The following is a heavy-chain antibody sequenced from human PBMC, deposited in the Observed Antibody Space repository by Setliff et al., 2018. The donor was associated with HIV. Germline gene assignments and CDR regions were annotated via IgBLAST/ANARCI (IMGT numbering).Heavy chain of an antibody. D-gene: IGHD1-1*01. V-gene: IGHV4-61*09. J-gene: IGHJ4*02. CDR3: ARRGTNEKFDY. CDR2: ISTSWRT. CDR1: SDSISSGSYD. Sequence: SESLSLTCSVCSDSISSGSYDWSWIRLPAGKGLEWIGHISTSWRTNYNPSLMSRLTIAVDTSKNQFSLKLRSVTAADTAVYYCARRGTNEKFDYWGQGTLVTVSS.